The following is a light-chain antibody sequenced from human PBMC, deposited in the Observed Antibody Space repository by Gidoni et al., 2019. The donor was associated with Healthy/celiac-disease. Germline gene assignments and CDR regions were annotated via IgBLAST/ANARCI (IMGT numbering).Light chain of an antibody. CDR3: QQYYSTPPT. V-gene: IGKV4-1*01. Sequence: IVMTQSPPSLALSLGERATINGKSSQSVLNSSNNKNYLAWYQQKPGQPPKLLIYWASTRESGVPDRFSGSGSGRDFTLTISSLQAEDVAVYYCQQYYSTPPTFGGGTKVEIK. CDR1: QSVLNSSNNKNY. J-gene: IGKJ4*01. CDR2: WAS.